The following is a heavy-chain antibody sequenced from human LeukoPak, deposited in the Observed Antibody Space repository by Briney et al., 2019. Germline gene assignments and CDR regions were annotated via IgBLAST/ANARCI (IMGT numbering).Heavy chain of an antibody. CDR1: GGSMTNYY. Sequence: PSETLSLTCSVSGGSMTNYYWTWIRQSPGEGLEWIGYIYYSGSTNYNPSLKSRVTISVDASKNQFSLSLTSLTAADTAVYYCARHASPQFKWFDPWGQGTLVTVSS. J-gene: IGHJ5*02. CDR3: ARHASPQFKWFDP. V-gene: IGHV4-59*08. CDR2: IYYSGST.